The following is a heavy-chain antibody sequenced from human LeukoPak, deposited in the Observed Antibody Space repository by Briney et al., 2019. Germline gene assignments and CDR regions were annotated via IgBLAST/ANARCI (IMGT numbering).Heavy chain of an antibody. CDR1: GFSFSTFG. V-gene: IGHV3-30*18. CDR2: ISKDETNK. CDR3: AKDNPVLDS. J-gene: IGHJ4*02. Sequence: PGGSLRLSCAASGFSFSTFGMHWVHQTPGKGLEWVSHISKDETNKYYADSVKGRFTISRDTSKNTLFLQMNSLRVEDTAVYYCAKDNPVLDSWGQGTLVTVSS.